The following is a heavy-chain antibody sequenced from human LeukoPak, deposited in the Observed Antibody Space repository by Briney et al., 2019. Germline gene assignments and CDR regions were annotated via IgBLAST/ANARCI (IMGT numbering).Heavy chain of an antibody. J-gene: IGHJ4*02. CDR2: IYYSGST. Sequence: PSETLSLTCTVSGGSISSYYWSWIRQPPGKGLEWIGYIYYSGSTNYNPSLKSRVTISVDTSKNQFSLKLSSVTAADTAVYYCARRRGALDYWGQGTLVTVSS. V-gene: IGHV4-59*01. CDR3: ARRRGALDY. D-gene: IGHD1-26*01. CDR1: GGSISSYY.